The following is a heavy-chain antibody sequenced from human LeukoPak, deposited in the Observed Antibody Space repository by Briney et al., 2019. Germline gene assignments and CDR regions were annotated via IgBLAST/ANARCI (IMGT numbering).Heavy chain of an antibody. CDR3: ARGVVRYFDWLLSWFDY. CDR2: ISYDGSNK. J-gene: IGHJ4*02. Sequence: GGSLRLSCAASGFTFSSYAMHWVRQAPGKGLEWVAVISYDGSNKYYADSVKGRFTISRDNSKNTLYLQMNNLRAEDTAVYYCARGVVRYFDWLLSWFDYWGQGTLVTVSS. CDR1: GFTFSSYA. D-gene: IGHD3-9*01. V-gene: IGHV3-30*04.